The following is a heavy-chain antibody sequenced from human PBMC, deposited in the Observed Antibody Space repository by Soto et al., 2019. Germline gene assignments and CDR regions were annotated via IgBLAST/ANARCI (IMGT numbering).Heavy chain of an antibody. CDR3: AKSRGDSWYLYYYDY. D-gene: IGHD5-12*01. Sequence: EVQLLESGGGLVQPGGSLRLSCAASGLTFRAFSMSWVRQPPGKGLEWVSGISGSGGSTYYADSVKGRFTISRDSSSNTLYLQMSRLRAEDTAVYYCAKSRGDSWYLYYYDYWGQGTLVTVSS. J-gene: IGHJ4*02. CDR2: ISGSGGST. V-gene: IGHV3-23*01. CDR1: GLTFRAFS.